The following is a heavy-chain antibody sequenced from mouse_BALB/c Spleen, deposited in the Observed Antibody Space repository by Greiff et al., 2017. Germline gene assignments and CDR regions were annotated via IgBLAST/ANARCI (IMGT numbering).Heavy chain of an antibody. CDR3: ARGDYGSSLDY. D-gene: IGHD1-1*01. Sequence: VKLEESGPGLVAPSQSLSITCTVSGFSLTSYGVHWVRQPPGKGLEWLGVIWAGGSTNYNSALMSRLSISKDNSKSQVFLKMNSLQTDDTAMYYCARGDYGSSLDYWGQGTTLTVSS. J-gene: IGHJ2*01. CDR2: IWAGGST. CDR1: GFSLTSYG. V-gene: IGHV2-9*02.